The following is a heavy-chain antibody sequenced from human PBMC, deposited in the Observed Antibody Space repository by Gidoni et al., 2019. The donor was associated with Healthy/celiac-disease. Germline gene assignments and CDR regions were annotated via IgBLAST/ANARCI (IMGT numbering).Heavy chain of an antibody. CDR1: GFTFSDYS. Sequence: QVQLVESGGGLVKPGGSLRLSCAASGFTFSDYSIIWIRQPPGKGLEWGSYISSSSSYTNYADSVKGRFTISRDNAKNSLYLQMNSLRAEDTAVYYCARDPSVYCSSTSCSAGAFDIWGQGTMVTVSS. CDR3: ARDPSVYCSSTSCSAGAFDI. D-gene: IGHD2-2*01. J-gene: IGHJ3*02. V-gene: IGHV3-11*05. CDR2: ISSSSSYT.